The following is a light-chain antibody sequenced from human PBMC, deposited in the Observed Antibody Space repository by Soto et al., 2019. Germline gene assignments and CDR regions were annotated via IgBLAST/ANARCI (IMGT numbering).Light chain of an antibody. CDR3: QQRSNWPPIT. V-gene: IGKV3-11*01. J-gene: IGKJ5*01. Sequence: EIVLTQSPATLSLSPGERATLSCRASQSVSGYVAWYQQKPGQAPRLLIYDASSRANGIPARFTGSGSGTDFTLTISSLEPEDFAVYYCQQRSNWPPITFGQGTRLEIK. CDR2: DAS. CDR1: QSVSGY.